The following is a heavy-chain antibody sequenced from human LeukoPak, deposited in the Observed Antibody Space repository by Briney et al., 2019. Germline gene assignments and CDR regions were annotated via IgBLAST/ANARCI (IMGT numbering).Heavy chain of an antibody. CDR3: ATAAEHYDFWSGYYSIFDY. CDR2: VDPEDGET. Sequence: ASVKVSCKVSGYTFTDYYMHWVQQAPGKGLEWMGLVDPEDGETIYAEKFQGRVTITADTSTDTAYMELSSLRSEDTAVYYCATAAEHYDFWSGYYSIFDYWDQGTLVTVSS. J-gene: IGHJ4*02. CDR1: GYTFTDYY. V-gene: IGHV1-69-2*01. D-gene: IGHD3-3*01.